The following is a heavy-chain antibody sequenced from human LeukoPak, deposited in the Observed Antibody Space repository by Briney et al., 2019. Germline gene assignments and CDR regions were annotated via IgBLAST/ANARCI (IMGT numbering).Heavy chain of an antibody. CDR2: IPIFGTA. V-gene: IGHV1-69*01. D-gene: IGHD4-17*01. Sequence: IPIFGTANYAQKFQGRVTITADESTSTAYMELSSLRSEDTAVYYCARDPGDYGDYLLDYWGQGTLVTVSS. CDR3: ARDPGDYGDYLLDY. J-gene: IGHJ4*02.